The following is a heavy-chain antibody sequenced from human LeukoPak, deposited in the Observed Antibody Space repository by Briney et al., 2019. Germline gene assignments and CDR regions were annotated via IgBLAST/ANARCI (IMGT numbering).Heavy chain of an antibody. V-gene: IGHV3-74*01. Sequence: GGPLRLSCAGSGFTFSSYWMHWVRQAPGKGLVRVSRINTDGTTTNYADSVKGRFTISRDNAENTLYLQMNSLRAEDTAVYYCARGDYGYSPLDYWGQGTLVTVSS. CDR3: ARGDYGYSPLDY. CDR1: GFTFSSYW. J-gene: IGHJ4*02. CDR2: INTDGTTT. D-gene: IGHD5-18*01.